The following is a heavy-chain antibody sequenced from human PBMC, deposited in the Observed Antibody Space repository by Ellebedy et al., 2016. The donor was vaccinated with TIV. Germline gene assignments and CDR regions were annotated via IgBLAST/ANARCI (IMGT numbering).Heavy chain of an antibody. Sequence: PGGSLRLSCAASGFTFSSYVMHWVRQAPGKGLEWAAIISYDGSNKNYADSVKGRFSISRDNSKNTLYLQMNSLRAEDTAVYYCVKSYGDSGSYVFVFDYWGQGTLVTVSS. D-gene: IGHD3-10*01. J-gene: IGHJ4*02. CDR2: ISYDGSNK. CDR3: VKSYGDSGSYVFVFDY. CDR1: GFTFSSYV. V-gene: IGHV3-30-3*01.